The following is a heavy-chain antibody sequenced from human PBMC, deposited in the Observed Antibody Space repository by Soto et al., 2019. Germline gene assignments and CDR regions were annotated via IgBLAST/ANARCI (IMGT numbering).Heavy chain of an antibody. CDR1: GGSISSYY. D-gene: IGHD3-10*01. CDR2: IYYSGST. CDR3: VRYTVRGVIIRPKNNWFDP. Sequence: SETLSLTCTVSGGSISSYYWSWIRQPPGKGLEWIGYIYYSGSTNYSPSLKSRVTISVDTSKNQFSLKLSSVTAADTAVYYCVRYTVRGVIIRPKNNWFDPWGQGTLVTVSS. J-gene: IGHJ5*02. V-gene: IGHV4-59*08.